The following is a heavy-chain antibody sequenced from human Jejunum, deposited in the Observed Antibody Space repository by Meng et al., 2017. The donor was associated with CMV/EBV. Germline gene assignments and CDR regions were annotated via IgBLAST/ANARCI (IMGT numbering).Heavy chain of an antibody. Sequence: CAASGFNFSEYYMDWVRQAPGKGLEWVGRIKIQANSYATDYAASVKGRFTISRDDSKNSLYLQMNSLKTEDTAVYYCARDRRGYPDYWGQGTLVTVSS. CDR2: IKIQANSYAT. V-gene: IGHV3-72*01. J-gene: IGHJ4*02. CDR1: GFNFSEYY. CDR3: ARDRRGYPDY. D-gene: IGHD2-15*01.